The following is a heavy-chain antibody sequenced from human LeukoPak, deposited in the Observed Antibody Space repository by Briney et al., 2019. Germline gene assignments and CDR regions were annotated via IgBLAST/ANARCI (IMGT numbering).Heavy chain of an antibody. J-gene: IGHJ4*02. Sequence: PSGTLSLTCAASGGSISSSNWWWWVRQPPGKGLEWIGEICHGGSTNYNASLKSRVTISVDKSKNQFSLKLRSVTAADTAVYYCARDTPYGSGSEDWGQGTLVTVSS. CDR2: ICHGGST. CDR1: GGSISSSNW. D-gene: IGHD3-10*01. V-gene: IGHV4-4*02. CDR3: ARDTPYGSGSED.